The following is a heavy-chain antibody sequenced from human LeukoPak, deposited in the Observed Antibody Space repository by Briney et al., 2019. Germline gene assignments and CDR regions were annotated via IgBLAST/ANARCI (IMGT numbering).Heavy chain of an antibody. D-gene: IGHD2-21*02. CDR3: ARSCGGDCYSSHHYYFDY. V-gene: IGHV3-21*01. Sequence: GGSLRLSCVASGFTFSHFTINWVRQALGKGLEWVSTISGSSTYIYYVESVKGRFTISRDDAKSSLYLQMNSLRAEDTAVYYCARSCGGDCYSSHHYYFDYWGQGSLVTVSS. CDR1: GFTFSHFT. CDR2: ISGSSTYI. J-gene: IGHJ4*02.